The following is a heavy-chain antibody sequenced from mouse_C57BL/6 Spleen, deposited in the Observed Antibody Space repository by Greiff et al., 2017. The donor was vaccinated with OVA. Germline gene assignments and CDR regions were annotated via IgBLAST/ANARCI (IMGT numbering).Heavy chain of an antibody. D-gene: IGHD2-2*01. V-gene: IGHV3-6*01. CDR1: GYSITSGYY. CDR2: ISYDGSN. J-gene: IGHJ3*01. CDR3: ARDQSGDDAWFAY. Sequence: EVQLQESGPGLVKPSQSLSLTCSVTGYSITSGYYWNWIRQFPGNKLEWMGYISYDGSNNYNPSLKNRISLTRDTSKNQFFLKLNSVTTEDTAAYYCARDQSGDDAWFAYWGQGTMVTVSA.